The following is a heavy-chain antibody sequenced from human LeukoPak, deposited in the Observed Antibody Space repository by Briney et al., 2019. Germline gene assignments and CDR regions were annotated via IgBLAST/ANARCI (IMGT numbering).Heavy chain of an antibody. D-gene: IGHD3-16*01. CDR2: ISGSGGST. CDR1: GFTFSSYA. CDR3: AKIGYDLDAFDI. Sequence: GGSLRLSCAASGFTFSSYAMSWVRQAPGKGLEWVSAISGSGGSTYYADSVKGRFTISRDNSKNTLYLQMNGLRAEDTAVYYCAKIGYDLDAFDIWGQGTMVTVSS. V-gene: IGHV3-23*01. J-gene: IGHJ3*02.